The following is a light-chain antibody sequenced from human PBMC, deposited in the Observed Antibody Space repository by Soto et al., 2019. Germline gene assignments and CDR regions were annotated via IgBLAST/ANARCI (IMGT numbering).Light chain of an antibody. Sequence: QSVLTQPASVSGSPGQSITISCTGTSSDVGGYNLVSWYQQHPGKAPKLMIYEGSKRPSGVSNRFSGSKSGNTASLTISGLQAEDEADYYCSSYAGSSNVFGTGTKLTVL. CDR1: SSDVGGYNL. CDR3: SSYAGSSNV. CDR2: EGS. V-gene: IGLV2-14*02. J-gene: IGLJ1*01.